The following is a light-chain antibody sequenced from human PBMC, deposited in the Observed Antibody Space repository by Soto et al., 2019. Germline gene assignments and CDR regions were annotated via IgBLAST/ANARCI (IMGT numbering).Light chain of an antibody. CDR1: QDIYSA. CDR3: QQFSTFPIT. V-gene: IGKV1-13*02. J-gene: IGKJ5*01. CDR2: DVS. Sequence: AIQLTQSPSSLSASVGDSVTITCRASQDIYSALAWYQQSPGKAPKLVIYDVSTLESGVPSRFSGSGSAADSTLTISSLQPEDSATYYCQQFSTFPITFGQGTRLEIK.